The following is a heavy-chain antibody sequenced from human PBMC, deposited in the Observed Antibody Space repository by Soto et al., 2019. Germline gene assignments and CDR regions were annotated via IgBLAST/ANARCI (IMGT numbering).Heavy chain of an antibody. D-gene: IGHD3-9*01. V-gene: IGHV1-2*04. Sequence: QVVLVQSGAAVKKPGDSVRVSCKSSGYKFTDYYIHWVRQAPGQGPEWMGWVNPKRGDAVYAQKFQGWVTMTRDTATTTAYLEVKRLSPDDTAVYFCARDPGLPGRYWYFDLWGRGTLVTVSS. CDR1: GYKFTDYY. CDR3: ARDPGLPGRYWYFDL. J-gene: IGHJ2*01. CDR2: VNPKRGDA.